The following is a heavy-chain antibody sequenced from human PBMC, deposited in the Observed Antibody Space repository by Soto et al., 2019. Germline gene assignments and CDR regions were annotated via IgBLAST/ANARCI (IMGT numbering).Heavy chain of an antibody. J-gene: IGHJ4*02. CDR1: GYTFTGYY. CDR2: INPKSGGT. D-gene: IGHD6-25*01. CDR3: AGERADQEIAADPSFDY. Sequence: QVQLVQSGAEVKKPGASVKVSCTASGYTFTGYYIHWVRQAPGQGLEWMGWINPKSGGTSYAQKFQGGVTMTRDTSVSTADMELSRLRSDDTAVDYCAGERADQEIAADPSFDYWGQGTLGTVSS. V-gene: IGHV1-2*02.